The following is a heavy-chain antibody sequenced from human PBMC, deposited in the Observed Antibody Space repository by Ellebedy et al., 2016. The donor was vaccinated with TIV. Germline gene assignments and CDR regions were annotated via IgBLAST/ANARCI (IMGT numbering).Heavy chain of an antibody. D-gene: IGHD4-17*01. Sequence: GGSLRLSCAASEFSFGSYWMTWVRQAPGKGLEWVASIRQDGDEKSNVDSVKARFTISRDNAKRSLFLQMDSLGAEDTAVYYCASDGAYGDHDYYVYSGMDVWGQGTTVTVSS. CDR1: EFSFGSYW. J-gene: IGHJ6*02. CDR3: ASDGAYGDHDYYVYSGMDV. CDR2: IRQDGDEK. V-gene: IGHV3-7*03.